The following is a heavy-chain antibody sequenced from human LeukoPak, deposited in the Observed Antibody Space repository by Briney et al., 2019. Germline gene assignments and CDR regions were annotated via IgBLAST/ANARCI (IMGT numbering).Heavy chain of an antibody. CDR2: ISGGGDIT. V-gene: IGHV3-23*01. CDR3: VREDTPATANY. J-gene: IGHJ4*02. CDR1: GFNFANHA. D-gene: IGHD2-21*02. Sequence: GGSLRLSCAVSGFNFANHAMSWVRQTAGKGLEWVSAISGGGDITYYADSVKGRFTISRDNSKDTLFLQMHSLRPGDTAVYYCVREDTPATANYWGQGTLVTVSS.